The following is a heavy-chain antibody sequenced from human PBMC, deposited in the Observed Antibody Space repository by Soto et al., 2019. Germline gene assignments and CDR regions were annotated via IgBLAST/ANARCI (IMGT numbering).Heavy chain of an antibody. CDR1: GGSISSSNW. V-gene: IGHV4-4*02. CDR3: AMGSGSYYAKYYYYYGMDV. J-gene: IGHJ6*02. D-gene: IGHD3-10*01. CDR2: IYHSGST. Sequence: SETLSLTCAVSGGSISSSNWWSWVRQTPGKGLEWIGEIYHSGSTNYNPSLKSRVTISVDTSKNQFSLKLSSVTAADTAVYYCAMGSGSYYAKYYYYYGMDVWGQGTTVTVSS.